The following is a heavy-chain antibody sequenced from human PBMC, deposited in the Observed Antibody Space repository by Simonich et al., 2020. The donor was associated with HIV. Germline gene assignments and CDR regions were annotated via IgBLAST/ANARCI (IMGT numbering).Heavy chain of an antibody. J-gene: IGHJ3*02. D-gene: IGHD3-3*01. Sequence: QLQLQESGPGLVKPSETLSLTCTVSGGSLSSNNYYWGWIRQPPGKGLEWIGSIYYTGSTQYKPSLKSRVTISVDTSKNQFSLKLSSVTAADTAVYYCARLPRSGTTMKAFDIWGQGTMVTVSS. V-gene: IGHV4-39*01. CDR1: GGSLSSNNYY. CDR2: IYYTGST. CDR3: ARLPRSGTTMKAFDI.